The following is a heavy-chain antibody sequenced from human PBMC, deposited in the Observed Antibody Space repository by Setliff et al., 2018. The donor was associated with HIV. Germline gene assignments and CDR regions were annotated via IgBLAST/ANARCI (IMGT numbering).Heavy chain of an antibody. J-gene: IGHJ3*02. D-gene: IGHD4-17*01. V-gene: IGHV3-30*02. CDR1: GLTFNRYW. CDR2: TKYDGSIR. Sequence: PGGSLRLSCVASGLTFNRYWMSWVRQVPGKGLEWVSNTKYDGSIRYYADSVKGRFTISRDRSKSTLYLQMNRLRTEDTAVYYCASSYGDYDAFHIWGQGTMVTVSS. CDR3: ASSYGDYDAFHI.